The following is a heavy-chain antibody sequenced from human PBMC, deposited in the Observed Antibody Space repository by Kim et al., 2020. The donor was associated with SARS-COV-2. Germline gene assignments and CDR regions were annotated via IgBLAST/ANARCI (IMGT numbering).Heavy chain of an antibody. Sequence: SLRSRVTISVDTSKNQFSLKLSSVTAADTAVYYCARHVLLGVAAAGTFDPWGQGTLVTVSS. J-gene: IGHJ5*02. CDR3: ARHVLLGVAAAGTFDP. V-gene: IGHV4-39*01. D-gene: IGHD6-13*01.